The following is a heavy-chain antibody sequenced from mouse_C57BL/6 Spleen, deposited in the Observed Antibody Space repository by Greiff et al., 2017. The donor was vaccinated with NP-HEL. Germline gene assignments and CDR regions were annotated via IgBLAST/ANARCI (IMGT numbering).Heavy chain of an antibody. CDR2: ISSGSSTI. V-gene: IGHV5-17*01. CDR1: GFTFSDYG. D-gene: IGHD1-1*01. CDR3: ARGDYNYYGSSYYFDY. J-gene: IGHJ2*01. Sequence: EVQGVESGGGLVKPGGSLKLSCAASGFTFSDYGMHWVRQAPEKGLEWVAYISSGSSTIYYADTVKGRFTISRDNAKNTLFLQMTSLRSEDTAMYYCARGDYNYYGSSYYFDYWGQGTTLTVSS.